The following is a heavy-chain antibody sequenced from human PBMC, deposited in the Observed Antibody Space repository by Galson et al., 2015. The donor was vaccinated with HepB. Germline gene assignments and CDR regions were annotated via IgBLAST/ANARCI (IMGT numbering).Heavy chain of an antibody. V-gene: IGHV3-30-3*01. J-gene: IGHJ3*02. D-gene: IGHD6-13*01. CDR1: GFTFSSYA. CDR2: ISYDGSNK. Sequence: SLRLSCAASGFTFSSYAMHWVRQAPGKGLEWVAVISYDGSNKYYADSVKGRFTISRDNSKNTLYLQMNSLRAEDTAVYYCAREGALRAAAGHLPWEVPDAFDIWGQGTMVTVSS. CDR3: AREGALRAAAGHLPWEVPDAFDI.